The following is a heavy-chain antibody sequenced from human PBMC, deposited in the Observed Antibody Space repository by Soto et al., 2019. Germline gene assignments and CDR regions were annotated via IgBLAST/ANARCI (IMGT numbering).Heavy chain of an antibody. CDR2: IKEDGSEK. V-gene: IGHV3-7*05. Sequence: EGSLRLSCAASGFTFSGYWMKWVRQAPGKGLEWVATIKEDGSEKYYVDSVKGRFTISRDSAKNSVHLQMNSLRVEDTAVYYCASTRGYWGQGTLVTVSS. D-gene: IGHD3-3*01. CDR1: GFTFSGYW. J-gene: IGHJ4*02. CDR3: ASTRGY.